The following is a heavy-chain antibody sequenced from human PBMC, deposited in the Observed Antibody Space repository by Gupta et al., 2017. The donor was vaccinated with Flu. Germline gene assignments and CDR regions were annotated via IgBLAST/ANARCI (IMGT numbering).Heavy chain of an antibody. Sequence: EVQLVQSGAEVKKPGESLKISCQGSGYRLTIYWIAWVRQMPGKGLEWMGVIHPGDSDTKYSPSFQGQVTIPADKSINTAYLQWSGLKASDTAMYYCARKGWGEIRKEFDYWGQGTLVTVSS. CDR3: ARKGWGEIRKEFDY. V-gene: IGHV5-51*03. CDR1: GYRLTIYW. D-gene: IGHD3-16*01. J-gene: IGHJ4*02. CDR2: IHPGDSDT.